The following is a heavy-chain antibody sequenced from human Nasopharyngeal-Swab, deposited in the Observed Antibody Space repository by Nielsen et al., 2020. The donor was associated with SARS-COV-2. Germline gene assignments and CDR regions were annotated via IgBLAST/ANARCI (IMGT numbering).Heavy chain of an antibody. CDR2: TEIGGST. CDR3: ARDLGGGYCTTINCLGS. J-gene: IGHJ1*01. CDR1: GFIVSSTY. V-gene: IGHV3-53*01. Sequence: GESLKISCAVSGFIVSSTYMSWVRQAPGKGLEWVSVTEIGGSTHYADSVKGRFTISRDSSTNTLYLQMNSLRVEDTAVYYCARDLGGGYCTTINCLGSWGQGTLVTVSS. D-gene: IGHD2-8*01.